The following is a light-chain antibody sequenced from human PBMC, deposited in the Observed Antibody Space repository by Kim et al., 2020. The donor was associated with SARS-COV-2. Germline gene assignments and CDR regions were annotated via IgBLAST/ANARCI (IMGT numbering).Light chain of an antibody. CDR3: QSADSSGTYVV. Sequence: SYELTQPPSVSVSPGQTARITCSGDALPKQYAYWYQQKPGQAPVLVIYKDSERPSGIPERFSGSSSATTVTLTISGVQAEDEADYYCQSADSSGTYVVFG. J-gene: IGLJ2*01. CDR2: KDS. V-gene: IGLV3-25*03. CDR1: ALPKQY.